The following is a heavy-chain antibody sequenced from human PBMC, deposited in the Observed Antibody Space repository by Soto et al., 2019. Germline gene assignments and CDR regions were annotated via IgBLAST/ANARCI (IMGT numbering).Heavy chain of an antibody. CDR1: GFTFSTYA. CDR3: AKRTGNYGSAFDI. D-gene: IGHD1-7*01. V-gene: IGHV3-23*04. Sequence: EVQLVESGGGLVPPGESLRLSCAASGFTFSTYAMSWVRQAPGKGLEWVSDISGTSDSTNYPDSVKGRFTISRDNSKNTLYLQMNSLRAEDTAIYYCAKRTGNYGSAFDIWGQGTMVTVSS. J-gene: IGHJ3*02. CDR2: ISGTSDST.